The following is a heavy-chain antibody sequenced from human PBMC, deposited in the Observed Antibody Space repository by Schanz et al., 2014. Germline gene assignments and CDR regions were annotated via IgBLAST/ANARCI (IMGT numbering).Heavy chain of an antibody. J-gene: IGHJ3*02. D-gene: IGHD7-27*01. CDR2: IYSNGNT. Sequence: QVQLVESGGGLVKPGGSLRLSCAASGFTFSDYYMNWIRQAPGKGLEWVSVIYSNGNTFYADSVKGRFTISRDNAKNSLYLEMTSLRGEDTAVYYCARENLNWEAFDIWGQGTVVTVSS. V-gene: IGHV3-11*01. CDR1: GFTFSDYY. CDR3: ARENLNWEAFDI.